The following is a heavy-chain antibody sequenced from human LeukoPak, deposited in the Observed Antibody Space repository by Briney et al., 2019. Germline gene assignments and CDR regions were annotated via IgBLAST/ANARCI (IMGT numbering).Heavy chain of an antibody. CDR3: ARVPYYYGSGSRTVEFDY. D-gene: IGHD3-10*01. CDR2: IIPIFGTA. V-gene: IGHV1-69*06. J-gene: IGHJ4*02. CDR1: GGTFSSYA. Sequence: ASVKVSCKASGGTFSSYAISWVRQSPGQGLEWMGGIIPIFGTANYAQKFQGRVTITADKSTSTAYMELSSLRSEDTAVYYCARVPYYYGSGSRTVEFDYWGQGTLVTVSS.